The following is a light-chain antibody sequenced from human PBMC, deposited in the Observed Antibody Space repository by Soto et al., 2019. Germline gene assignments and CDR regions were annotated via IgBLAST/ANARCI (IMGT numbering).Light chain of an antibody. CDR3: QHMRT. V-gene: IGKV1-5*01. CDR2: DAS. CDR1: QNINNW. Sequence: DIQMTQSPSTLSASIWDRVTITCRASQNINNWIAWYQQKPGKAPKFLIYDASTLESGVPSRFSGSGFGTEFSLPISSLQPDDFGSYYCQHMRTFGQGTKVEMK. J-gene: IGKJ1*01.